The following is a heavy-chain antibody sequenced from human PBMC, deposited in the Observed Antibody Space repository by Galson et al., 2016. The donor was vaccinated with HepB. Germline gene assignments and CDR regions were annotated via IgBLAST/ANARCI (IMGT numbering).Heavy chain of an antibody. D-gene: IGHD2-15*01. Sequence: SLRLSCAASGFTFVNAWMNWLRQAPGKGLEWVGRIKSRIDGEITDYAAPVKGRFTISRDDSKNAVYLQLSDLKTEDTAVYYCTPGLMRVVGSKSDFWGQGTLVTVSS. CDR2: IKSRIDGEIT. V-gene: IGHV3-15*07. J-gene: IGHJ4*02. CDR1: GFTFVNAW. CDR3: TPGLMRVVGSKSDF.